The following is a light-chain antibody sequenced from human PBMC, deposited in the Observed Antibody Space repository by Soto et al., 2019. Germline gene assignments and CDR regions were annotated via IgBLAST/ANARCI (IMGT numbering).Light chain of an antibody. CDR3: CSFAGSSSDV. J-gene: IGLJ1*01. CDR1: SSDVGRYDY. Sequence: QSALTQPRSVSASPGQSVTISCTGTSSDVGRYDYVSWYQQHPGKAPKLIVYDVTERPSGVPDRFSGSKSGNTASLTISGLQAEDEADYSCCSFAGSSSDVFGTGTKVTVL. V-gene: IGLV2-11*01. CDR2: DVT.